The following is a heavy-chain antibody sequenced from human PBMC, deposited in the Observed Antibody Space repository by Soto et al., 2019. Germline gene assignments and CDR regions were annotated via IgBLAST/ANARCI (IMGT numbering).Heavy chain of an antibody. V-gene: IGHV1-2*04. Sequence: ASVKVSCKASGGTFSSYAFSWVRQAPGQGLEWMGWINPNSGNTNYAQKFQGWVTMTRDTSISTAYMELSRLRSDDTAIYYCAKGQRSRYYYYSGLDVWGQGTTVTVS. J-gene: IGHJ6*02. CDR2: INPNSGNT. CDR1: GGTFSSYA. D-gene: IGHD3-9*01. CDR3: AKGQRSRYYYYSGLDV.